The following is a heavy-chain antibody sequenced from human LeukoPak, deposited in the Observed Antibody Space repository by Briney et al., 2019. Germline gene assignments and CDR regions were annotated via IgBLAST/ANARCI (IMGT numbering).Heavy chain of an antibody. CDR2: ISGDGGGT. Sequence: GGSLRLSCAASGFTFSNWAITWVRQAPGMGLEWVSSISGDGGGTYYADSVKGGFTVSRDNSKNTLYLENNRLRVEDTAVYYCAKWAGSGEQTKRYFGPFDFWGQGTLVTVSS. V-gene: IGHV3-23*01. CDR3: AKWAGSGEQTKRYFGPFDF. CDR1: GFTFSNWA. D-gene: IGHD1/OR15-1a*01. J-gene: IGHJ4*02.